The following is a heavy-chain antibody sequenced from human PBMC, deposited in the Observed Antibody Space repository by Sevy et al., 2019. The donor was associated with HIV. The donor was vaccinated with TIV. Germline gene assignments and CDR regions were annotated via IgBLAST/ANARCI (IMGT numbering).Heavy chain of an antibody. Sequence: GGSLRISCAASGFTFSSYSMNWVRQAPGKGLEWVSSISSSSSYIYYADSVKGRFTISRDNAKNSLYLQMNSLRAEDTAVYYCAGEFSEHVAGFYSDYYYHYYIDVRGKGTTVTVSS. CDR1: GFTFSSYS. CDR2: ISSSSSYI. V-gene: IGHV3-21*01. D-gene: IGHD2-15*01. J-gene: IGHJ6*03. CDR3: AGEFSEHVAGFYSDYYYHYYIDV.